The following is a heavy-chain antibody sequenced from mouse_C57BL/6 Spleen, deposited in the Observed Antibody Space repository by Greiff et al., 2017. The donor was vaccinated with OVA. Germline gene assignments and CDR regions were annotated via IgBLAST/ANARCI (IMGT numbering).Heavy chain of an antibody. D-gene: IGHD2-5*01. V-gene: IGHV1-82*01. CDR1: GYAFSSSW. CDR3: ASHYSNYVTHFDY. CDR2: IYPGDGDT. J-gene: IGHJ2*01. Sequence: QVQLKQSGPELVKPGASVKISCKASGYAFSSSWMNWVKQRPGKGLEWIGRIYPGDGDTNYNGKFKGKATLTADKSSSTAYMQLSSLTSEDSAVYFCASHYSNYVTHFDYWGQGTTLTVSS.